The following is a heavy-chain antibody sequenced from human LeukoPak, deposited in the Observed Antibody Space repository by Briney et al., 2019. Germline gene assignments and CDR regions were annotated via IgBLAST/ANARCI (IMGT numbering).Heavy chain of an antibody. Sequence: GESLKISCKGSGYRFTSYWIGWVRQLPGKGLEWMGIIYPGDSETRYSPSFQGQVTISADKSISTAYLQWSSRKASDTATYYCARRSAKIGGDYWGQGTLVTVSS. V-gene: IGHV5-51*01. D-gene: IGHD3-10*01. J-gene: IGHJ4*02. CDR3: ARRSAKIGGDY. CDR1: GYRFTSYW. CDR2: IYPGDSET.